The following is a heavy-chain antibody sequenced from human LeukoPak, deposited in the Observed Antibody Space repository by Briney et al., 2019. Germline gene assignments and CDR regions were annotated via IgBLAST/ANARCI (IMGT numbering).Heavy chain of an antibody. CDR2: ITYSGST. D-gene: IGHD1-26*01. CDR3: ARQGVGATDC. CDR1: GGSISSSTYY. J-gene: IGHJ4*02. V-gene: IGHV4-39*01. Sequence: PSETLSLTCTVSGGSISSSTYYWAWIRQSPGKGLEWIGSITYSGSTYYNPSLESRVTISVDTSKNQFSLRLISVTAVDTAVYYCARQGVGATDCWGQGTLITVSS.